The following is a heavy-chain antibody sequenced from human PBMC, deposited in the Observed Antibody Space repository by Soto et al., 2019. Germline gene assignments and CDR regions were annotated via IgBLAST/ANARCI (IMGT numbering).Heavy chain of an antibody. CDR3: ARDRGYTSGSYGGAFDF. CDR2: ISSSGTSI. CDR1: RFTFSRYE. V-gene: IGHV3-48*03. Sequence: GGSLRLSCAASRFTFSRYEMNWVRQAPGKGLEWVASISSSGTSIYYADSVKGRFSISRGNDKNSVYLAMNSLRVDDTAVYYCARDRGYTSGSYGGAFDFWGQGTLVTVSS. J-gene: IGHJ4*02. D-gene: IGHD6-19*01.